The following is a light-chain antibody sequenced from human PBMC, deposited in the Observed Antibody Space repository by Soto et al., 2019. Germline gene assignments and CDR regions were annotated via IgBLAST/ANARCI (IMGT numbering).Light chain of an antibody. Sequence: IELTQSPGTLSLSPGERATLSCRASQSVGSTYLAWYQQKPAQAPRLLIYGASSRATGIPDRFSGSGSGTDFTLTISRLEPEDFAVYYCHQYGSSPLTFGGGTKVDIK. CDR3: HQYGSSPLT. CDR1: QSVGSTY. V-gene: IGKV3-20*01. CDR2: GAS. J-gene: IGKJ4*01.